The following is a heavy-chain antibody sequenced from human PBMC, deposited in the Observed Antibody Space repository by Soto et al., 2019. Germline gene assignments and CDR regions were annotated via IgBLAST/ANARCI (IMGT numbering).Heavy chain of an antibody. CDR2: IYYSGST. J-gene: IGHJ3*02. Sequence: QLQLQESGPGLVKPSETLSLTCTVSGGSISSSSYYWGWIRQPPGKGLEWIGSIYYSGSTYYNPSLKSRVTISVDTSKNQFSLKLSSVTAADTAVYYCARLASGIVVVSGRDAFDIWGQGTMVTVSS. CDR3: ARLASGIVVVSGRDAFDI. CDR1: GGSISSSSYY. D-gene: IGHD3-22*01. V-gene: IGHV4-39*01.